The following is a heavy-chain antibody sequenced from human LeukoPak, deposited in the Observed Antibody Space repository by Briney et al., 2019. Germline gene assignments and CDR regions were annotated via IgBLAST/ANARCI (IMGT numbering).Heavy chain of an antibody. CDR1: GYRFTSYW. CDR3: ARLFRGSEHYLDY. CDR2: IYPADSDT. Sequence: GESLKISCQNSGYRFTSYWIGWVRQMPGKGLGWMGIIYPADSDTRYSPSFQGQVTISADKSISTTYLQWSSLKASDTAMYYCARLFRGSEHYLDYWGQGTLVTVSS. J-gene: IGHJ4*02. D-gene: IGHD3-3*01. V-gene: IGHV5-51*01.